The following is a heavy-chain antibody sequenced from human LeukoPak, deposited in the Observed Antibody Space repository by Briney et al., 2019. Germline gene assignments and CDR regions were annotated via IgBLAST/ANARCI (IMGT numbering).Heavy chain of an antibody. CDR1: GFTVSSNY. D-gene: IGHD2-15*01. CDR2: IYRGGTT. Sequence: GGSLSLSCAASGFTVSSNYMSWVRPAPGRGLEWVSVIYRGGTTYYANSVKGRFTISRDNSKNTPYLQMTSLRAEDTAVYFCARGAGAATAGYYYYYMDVWGKGTTVTVSS. V-gene: IGHV3-53*01. CDR3: ARGAGAATAGYYYYYMDV. J-gene: IGHJ6*03.